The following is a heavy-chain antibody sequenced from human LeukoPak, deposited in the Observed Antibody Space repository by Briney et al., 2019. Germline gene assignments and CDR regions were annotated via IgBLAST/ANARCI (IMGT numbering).Heavy chain of an antibody. CDR2: IDTYSGKT. V-gene: IGHV1-18*01. CDR1: GYTYTTDG. Sequence: GASVKVSCKASGYTYTTDGISWVRQAPGQGLEWMGRIDTYSGKTNYAQKFQGRVTMTSDTPTSTAYMELRSLRSDDTAVYYCARDRGIAEADSFDPWGQGTLVTVSS. D-gene: IGHD6-13*01. J-gene: IGHJ5*02. CDR3: ARDRGIAEADSFDP.